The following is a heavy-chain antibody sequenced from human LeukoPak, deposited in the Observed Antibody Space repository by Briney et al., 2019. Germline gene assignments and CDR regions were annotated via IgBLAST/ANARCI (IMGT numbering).Heavy chain of an antibody. D-gene: IGHD2-2*01. CDR3: AKDPTGSSTSQTP. V-gene: IGHV3-74*01. CDR1: GFTFSNFW. J-gene: IGHJ5*02. CDR2: IYGDGSFT. Sequence: GGSLRLSCAASGFTFSNFWMHWVHQAPGKGLVWVALIYGDGSFTRYADSVKGRFTISRDNAKNTVYLQMNSLRVEDTAVYYCAKDPTGSSTSQTPWGQGTLVTVSS.